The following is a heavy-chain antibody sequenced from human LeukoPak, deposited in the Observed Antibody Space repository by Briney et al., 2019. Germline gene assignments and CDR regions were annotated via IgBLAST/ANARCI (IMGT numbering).Heavy chain of an antibody. D-gene: IGHD6-13*01. Sequence: GGSLRLSCAASGFTFSSYGMHWVRQASGKGLEWVAVISYDGSNKYYADSVKGRFTISRDNSKNTLYLQMNSLRAEDTAVYYCAKTAAGTGYYFDYWGQGTLVTVSS. J-gene: IGHJ4*02. V-gene: IGHV3-30*18. CDR3: AKTAAGTGYYFDY. CDR2: ISYDGSNK. CDR1: GFTFSSYG.